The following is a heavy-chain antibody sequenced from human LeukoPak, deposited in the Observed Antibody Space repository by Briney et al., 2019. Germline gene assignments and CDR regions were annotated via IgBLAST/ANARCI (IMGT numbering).Heavy chain of an antibody. CDR3: ARVLITMVRGVSYYYYGMDV. Sequence: ASVKVSCKASGGTFSSYAISWVRQAPGQGLEWMGGIIPIFGTANYAQKFQGRVTITADESTSTAYMELSSLRSEDTAVYYCARVLITMVRGVSYYYYGMDVWGQGTTVTVSS. CDR2: IIPIFGTA. J-gene: IGHJ6*02. CDR1: GGTFSSYA. V-gene: IGHV1-69*13. D-gene: IGHD3-10*01.